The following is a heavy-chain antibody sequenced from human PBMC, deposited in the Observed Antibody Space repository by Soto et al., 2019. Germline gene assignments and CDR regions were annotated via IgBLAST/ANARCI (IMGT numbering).Heavy chain of an antibody. CDR3: ARVNDFWSGYYTGWFDP. Sequence: PSETLSLTCTVSGGSISSYYWSWIRQPPGKGREWIGYIYYSGSTNYNPSLKSRVTISVETSKNQYSLKLSSVTAADTAVYYCARVNDFWSGYYTGWFDPWGQGTLVTVSS. CDR2: IYYSGST. V-gene: IGHV4-59*01. CDR1: GGSISSYY. J-gene: IGHJ5*02. D-gene: IGHD3-3*01.